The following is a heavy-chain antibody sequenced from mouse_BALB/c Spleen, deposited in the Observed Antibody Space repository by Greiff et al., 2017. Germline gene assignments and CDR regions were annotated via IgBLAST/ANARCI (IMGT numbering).Heavy chain of an antibody. D-gene: IGHD2-4*01. CDR1: GYSFTGYT. J-gene: IGHJ4*01. Sequence: EVKLQESGPELVKPGASMKISCKASGYSFTGYTMNWVKQSHGKNLEWIGLINPYNGGTSYNQKFKGKATLTVDKSSSTAYMELLSLTSEDSAVYYCARMITGAYYAMDYWGQGTSVTVSS. V-gene: IGHV1-18*01. CDR2: INPYNGGT. CDR3: ARMITGAYYAMDY.